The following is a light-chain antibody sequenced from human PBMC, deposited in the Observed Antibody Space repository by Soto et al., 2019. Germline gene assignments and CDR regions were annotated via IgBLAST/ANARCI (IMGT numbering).Light chain of an antibody. CDR2: DTS. J-gene: IGKJ1*01. V-gene: IGKV3-20*01. Sequence: EIVLTQSPGTLSLSPGERATLSCRTSQTLSSSFLAWYQQTPGQAPRLLIYDTSTRAIDIPDRFSGSGSGTDFTLTISRLEPEDFAVFYCQQYNNWPPTWTFGQGTKVDI. CDR3: QQYNNWPPTWT. CDR1: QTLSSSF.